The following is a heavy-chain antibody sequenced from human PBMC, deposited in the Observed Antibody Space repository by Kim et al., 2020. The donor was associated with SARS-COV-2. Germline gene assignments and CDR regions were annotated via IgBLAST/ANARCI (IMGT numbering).Heavy chain of an antibody. D-gene: IGHD3-16*02. CDR3: ARFIATLLYGMDV. Sequence: SETLSLTCAVYGGSFSGYYWSWIRQPPGKGLEWIWEINHSGSTNYNPSLKSRVTISVDTSKNQFSLKLSSVTAADTAVYYCARFIATLLYGMDVWGQGTTVTVS. CDR2: INHSGST. CDR1: GGSFSGYY. V-gene: IGHV4-34*01. J-gene: IGHJ6*02.